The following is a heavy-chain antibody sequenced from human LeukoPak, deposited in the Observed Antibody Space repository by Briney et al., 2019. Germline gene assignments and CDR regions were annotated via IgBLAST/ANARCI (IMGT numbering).Heavy chain of an antibody. V-gene: IGHV4-34*01. CDR2: INHSGST. CDR1: GGSFSGYY. D-gene: IGHD6-19*01. J-gene: IGHJ4*02. Sequence: SETLSLTCAVYGGSFSGYYWSWIRQPPGKGLEWIGEINHSGSTNYNPSLKSRVTISVDTSKNQFSLKLTSVTAADTAVYYCARGGWYEDYWGQGALVTVSS. CDR3: ARGGWYEDY.